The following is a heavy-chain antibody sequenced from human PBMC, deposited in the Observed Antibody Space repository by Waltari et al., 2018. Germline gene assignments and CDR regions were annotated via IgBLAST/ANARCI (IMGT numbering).Heavy chain of an antibody. Sequence: QLQLQESGPGLVTPSETLSLTCTVSGGSISSSSYYWGWIRQPPGKGLEWIGSIYYSGSTYYNPSLKSRVTISVDTSKNQFSLKLSSVTAADTAVYYCARDTGRGSWRWYFDLWGRGTLVTVSS. V-gene: IGHV4-39*07. D-gene: IGHD1-26*01. CDR3: ARDTGRGSWRWYFDL. CDR1: GGSISSSSYY. J-gene: IGHJ2*01. CDR2: IYYSGST.